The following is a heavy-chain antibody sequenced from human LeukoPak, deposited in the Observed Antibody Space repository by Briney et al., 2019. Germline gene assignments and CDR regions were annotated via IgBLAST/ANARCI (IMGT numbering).Heavy chain of an antibody. CDR2: INPHSGVT. CDR3: AREPPGAFDM. V-gene: IGHV1-2*02. J-gene: IGHJ3*02. D-gene: IGHD3-10*01. Sequence: ASVWLSCKASGYTFTGYYIHWVRQAPGQGLGWMGWINPHSGVTNYAQNFQGRVTMTRDTSISSAYMELTRLRSDDTAVYYCAREPPGAFDMWGQGLRVTVSS. CDR1: GYTFTGYY.